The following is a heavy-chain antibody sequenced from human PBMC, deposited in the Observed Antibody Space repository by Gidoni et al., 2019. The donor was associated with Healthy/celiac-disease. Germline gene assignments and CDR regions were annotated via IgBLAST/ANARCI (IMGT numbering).Heavy chain of an antibody. Sequence: EVQLVESGGGLVQPGGSLRLSCAASGFTFRSYSLNWVRQAPGKGLEWVSYISSSSSTIYYADSVKGRFTISRDNAKNSLYLQMNSLRAEDTAVYYCARDPRGPGRYFDWAIPPASFDYWGQGTLVTVSS. CDR2: ISSSSSTI. CDR3: ARDPRGPGRYFDWAIPPASFDY. D-gene: IGHD3-9*01. V-gene: IGHV3-48*04. CDR1: GFTFRSYS. J-gene: IGHJ4*02.